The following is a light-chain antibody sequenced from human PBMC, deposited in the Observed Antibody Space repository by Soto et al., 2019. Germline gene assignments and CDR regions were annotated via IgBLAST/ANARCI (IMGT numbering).Light chain of an antibody. CDR2: KAS. J-gene: IGKJ1*01. CDR3: QQYRTYPWT. CDR1: QSVTTW. V-gene: IGKV1-5*03. Sequence: DFQMTQSPSTLSASVGDRVTITCRASQSVTTWLAWFQQKPGKAPKLLIYKASNLEGGVPSRFSGSGSGTEFTLTIRRLQPDDFATYYCQQYRTYPWTFGQGTKVEIK.